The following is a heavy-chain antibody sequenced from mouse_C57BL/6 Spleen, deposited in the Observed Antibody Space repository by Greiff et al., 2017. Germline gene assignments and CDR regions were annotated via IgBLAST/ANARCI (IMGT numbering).Heavy chain of an antibody. Sequence: VQLQQSGPGLVKPSQSLSLTCSVTGYSITSGYYWNWIRQFPGNKLEWMGYISYDGSNNYNPSLKNRISITRDTSKNQFFLKLNSVTTEDTATYYCARDSNWDFFDYWGQGTTLTVSS. J-gene: IGHJ2*01. CDR3: ARDSNWDFFDY. CDR2: ISYDGSN. V-gene: IGHV3-6*01. CDR1: GYSITSGYY. D-gene: IGHD4-1*01.